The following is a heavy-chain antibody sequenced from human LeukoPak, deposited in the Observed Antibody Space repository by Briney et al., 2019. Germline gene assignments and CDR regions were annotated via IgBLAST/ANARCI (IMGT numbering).Heavy chain of an antibody. CDR3: ARYSSGWRSFDI. Sequence: SQTLSLTCTVSGGSISSGGYYWCWNRQHPGKGLEWIGNIHYSGSTYYNPSLKSRVTISVDTSKNQFSLNLSSVTAADTAVYYCARYSSGWRSFDIWGQGTMVTVSS. CDR1: GGSISSGGYY. J-gene: IGHJ3*02. V-gene: IGHV4-31*03. D-gene: IGHD6-19*01. CDR2: IHYSGST.